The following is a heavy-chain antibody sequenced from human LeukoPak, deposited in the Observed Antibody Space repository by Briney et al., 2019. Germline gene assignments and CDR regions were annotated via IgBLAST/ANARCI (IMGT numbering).Heavy chain of an antibody. Sequence: PSETLSLTCTLSGGSISSSSYYWGWIRQPPGKGLEWIGSIYYSGSTYYNPSLKSRVTISVGTSKNQFSLKLSSVTAADTAVYYCARHAPSSSWYNWFDPWGQGTLVTVSS. D-gene: IGHD6-13*01. CDR2: IYYSGST. CDR3: ARHAPSSSWYNWFDP. V-gene: IGHV4-39*01. CDR1: GGSISSSSYY. J-gene: IGHJ5*02.